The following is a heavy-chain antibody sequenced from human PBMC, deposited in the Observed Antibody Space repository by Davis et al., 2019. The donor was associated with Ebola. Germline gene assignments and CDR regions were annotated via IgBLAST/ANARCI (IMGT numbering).Heavy chain of an antibody. CDR2: INYSGTT. Sequence: ESLKISCAASGFVFRNYVMSWVRQAPGKGLEWIGSINYSGTTHYNPSLKSRLTISVDTSKNQFSLKLTSVTAADTAIYYCARRYSGRYSYHYGMDVWGKGTTVTVSS. CDR1: GFVFRNYV. J-gene: IGHJ6*04. D-gene: IGHD1-26*01. V-gene: IGHV4-34*01. CDR3: ARRYSGRYSYHYGMDV.